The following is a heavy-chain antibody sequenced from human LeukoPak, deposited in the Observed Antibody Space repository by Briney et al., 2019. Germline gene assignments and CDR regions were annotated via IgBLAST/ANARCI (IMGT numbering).Heavy chain of an antibody. CDR2: INPSGDNT. CDR1: GYTFSSHY. J-gene: IGHJ5*02. CDR3: ARHDYGDYSGEVGWFDP. V-gene: IGHV1-46*01. D-gene: IGHD4-17*01. Sequence: ASVKVSCKASGYTFSSHYMHWVRQAPGQGLEWMGVINPSGDNTNYAQKFQGRVTMTRDTSTSTVYMELSSLRSEDTAVYYCARHDYGDYSGEVGWFDPWGQGTLVTVSS.